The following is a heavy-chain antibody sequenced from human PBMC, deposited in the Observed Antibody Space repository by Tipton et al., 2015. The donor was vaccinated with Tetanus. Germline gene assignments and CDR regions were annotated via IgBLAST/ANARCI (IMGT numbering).Heavy chain of an antibody. D-gene: IGHD2-8*01. CDR3: ARGHLRGIMVAVFDY. V-gene: IGHV4-30-2*01. CDR1: GDSITSSKYS. CDR2: AYHTGST. Sequence: TLSLTCTVSGDSITSSKYSWNWIRQPPGKGLEWIGYAYHTGSTYYKPSLKSRVTMSVDRSMNQFSLNLNSVTAADTAVYYCARGHLRGIMVAVFDYWGPGTRVTVSS. J-gene: IGHJ4*02.